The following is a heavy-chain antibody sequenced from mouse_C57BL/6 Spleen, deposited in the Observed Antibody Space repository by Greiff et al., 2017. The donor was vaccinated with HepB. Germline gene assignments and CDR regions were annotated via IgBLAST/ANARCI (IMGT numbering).Heavy chain of an antibody. J-gene: IGHJ1*03. V-gene: IGHV5-16*01. CDR1: GFTFSDYY. CDR3: ARDKSRYFDV. CDR2: INYDGSST. Sequence: VQLKESEGGLVQPGSSMKLSCTASGFTFSDYYMAWVRQVPEKGLEWVANINYDGSSTYYLDSLKSRFIISRDNAKNILYLQMSSLKSEDTATYYCARDKSRYFDVWGTGTTVTVSS.